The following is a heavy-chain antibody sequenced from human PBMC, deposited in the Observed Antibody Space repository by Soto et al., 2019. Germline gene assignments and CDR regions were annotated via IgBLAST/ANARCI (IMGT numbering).Heavy chain of an antibody. CDR2: ISGSGAST. Sequence: PGGSLRLSFAALDSTFSGFPMGGVRQAPGKGLEWVSAISGSGASTYYADSVKGRFTISRDNSKNTLYMQMNSLRAEDTAVYYCAKGVTMIALSSFDIWGQGTMVTV. J-gene: IGHJ3*02. V-gene: IGHV3-23*01. D-gene: IGHD3-22*01. CDR3: AKGVTMIALSSFDI. CDR1: DSTFSGFP.